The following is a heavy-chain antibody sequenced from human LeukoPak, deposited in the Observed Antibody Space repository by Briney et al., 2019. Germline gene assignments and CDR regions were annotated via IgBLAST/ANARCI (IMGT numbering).Heavy chain of an antibody. J-gene: IGHJ4*02. V-gene: IGHV1-46*03. D-gene: IGHD6-19*01. CDR1: GYTFTSYY. CDR3: ALGYSSGWYYFDY. CDR2: INPSGGST. Sequence: ASVTVSCKASGYTFTSYYMHWVRQAPGQGLEWMGIINPSGGSTSYAQKFQGRVTMTRDTSTSTVYMELSSLRSEDTAVSYCALGYSSGWYYFDYWGQGTLVTVSS.